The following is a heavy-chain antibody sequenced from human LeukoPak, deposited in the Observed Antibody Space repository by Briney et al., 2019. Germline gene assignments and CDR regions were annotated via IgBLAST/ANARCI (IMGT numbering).Heavy chain of an antibody. J-gene: IGHJ4*02. Sequence: GGSLRLSCAASGFTVSNNYMTWVRQAPGKGLEWVSLIYSGGSTYYADSVKGRFTISRDNSKNTVYLQMNSLRAEDTAVYYCAREMTWQWLVYFDYWGQGTLVTVSS. D-gene: IGHD6-19*01. CDR2: IYSGGST. V-gene: IGHV3-66*01. CDR1: GFTVSNNY. CDR3: AREMTWQWLVYFDY.